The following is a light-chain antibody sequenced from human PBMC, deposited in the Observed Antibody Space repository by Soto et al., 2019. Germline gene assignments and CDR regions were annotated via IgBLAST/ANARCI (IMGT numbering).Light chain of an antibody. J-gene: IGLJ1*01. CDR2: EGS. V-gene: IGLV2-23*01. CDR3: CEYLGARTYV. Sequence: QSALTQPASVSGSLGQSITISCTGTSSDVGRFDVVSWFQQHPGQVPKLIIYEGSRRPSGVSSRFSGSKSGNTASLTISGLQAEDEDDYYCCEYLGARTYVFGTGTKLTVL. CDR1: SSDVGRFDV.